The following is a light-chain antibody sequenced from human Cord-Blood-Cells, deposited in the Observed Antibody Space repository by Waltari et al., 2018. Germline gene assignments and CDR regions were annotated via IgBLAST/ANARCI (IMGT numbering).Light chain of an antibody. J-gene: IGLJ1*01. CDR1: SSDVDGYNY. V-gene: IGLV2-11*01. CDR2: DVS. Sequence: QSALTQPRSVSGSPGQSVTISCTGTSSDVDGYNYVSWYQQHPGKAPKLMIYDVSKRPSGVPDRFSGSKSGNTASLTISGLQAEDEADYYCCSYAGSYSRYVFGTGTKVTVL. CDR3: CSYAGSYSRYV.